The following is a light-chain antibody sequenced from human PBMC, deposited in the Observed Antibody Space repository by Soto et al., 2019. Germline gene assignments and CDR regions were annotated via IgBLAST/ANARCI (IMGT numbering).Light chain of an antibody. CDR3: AAWADSLNVLYV. J-gene: IGLJ1*01. CDR1: RSNIGTNA. Sequence: QSVLTQPPSASATPGQRVTISCSGSRSNIGTNAVNWYQQLPGTAPRLLIYNNNQRPSGVPDRFSGSKSGTSASLAISGLQSDDDATYFCAAWADSLNVLYVFATGTKLTVL. V-gene: IGLV1-44*01. CDR2: NNN.